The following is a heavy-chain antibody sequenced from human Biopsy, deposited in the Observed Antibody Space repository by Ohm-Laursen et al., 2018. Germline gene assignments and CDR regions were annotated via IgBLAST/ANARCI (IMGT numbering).Heavy chain of an antibody. CDR1: GFSVNDNY. CDR2: IYGDGRT. CDR3: ASDLNGDPSAFDY. V-gene: IGHV3-53*01. D-gene: IGHD4-17*01. J-gene: IGHJ4*02. Sequence: SLRLSCAASGFSVNDNYMSWVRQAPGKGLEWVSFIYGDGRTFYAGSVKGRFTISRDNSKNTLFLQMNSLRAADTAIYYCASDLNGDPSAFDYWGQGTPVTVSS.